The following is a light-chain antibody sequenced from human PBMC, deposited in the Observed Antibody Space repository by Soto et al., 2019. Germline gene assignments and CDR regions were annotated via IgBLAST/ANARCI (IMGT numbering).Light chain of an antibody. J-gene: IGLJ2*01. CDR3: SSFAGSYGL. CDR2: DVS. Sequence: QPVLTQPRSVSGSPGQSVTISCTGTSSDVGGYNYVSWYQQHPGKAPKLMIYDVSKRPSGVPDRFSGSKSGNTASLTISRLQAEDEAEYYCSSFAGSYGLFGGGTKLTVL. V-gene: IGLV2-11*01. CDR1: SSDVGGYNY.